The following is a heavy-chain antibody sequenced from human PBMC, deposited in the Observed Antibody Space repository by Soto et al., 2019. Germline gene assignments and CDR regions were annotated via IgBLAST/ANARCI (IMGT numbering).Heavy chain of an antibody. CDR2: IYYSGST. CDR1: GGSISSGGYY. V-gene: IGHV4-31*03. CDR3: ARGGDYGDYCDD. J-gene: IGHJ4*02. Sequence: PSETLSLTCTVSGGSISSGGYYWSWIRQHPRKGLEWIGYIYYSGSTYYNPSLKSRVTISVDTSKNQFSLKLSSVTAAYTAVYYCARGGDYGDYCDDWGQGTLVTVSS. D-gene: IGHD3-16*01.